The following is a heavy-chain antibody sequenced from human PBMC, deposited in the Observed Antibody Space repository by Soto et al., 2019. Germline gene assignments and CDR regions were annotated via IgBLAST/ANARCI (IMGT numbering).Heavy chain of an antibody. V-gene: IGHV1-2*02. Sequence: QVKLVQSGADMKKPGASVKVSCKASGYTFTGYYIHWVRQTPGQGLEWMGWINPTSGDTNYAQKFQGRVTMTRDTSVSTAYMGLSRLRSDDTAVYFCARGGQLLSIDVWGQGTTVTVSS. CDR1: GYTFTGYY. D-gene: IGHD3-10*01. CDR2: INPTSGDT. CDR3: ARGGQLLSIDV. J-gene: IGHJ6*02.